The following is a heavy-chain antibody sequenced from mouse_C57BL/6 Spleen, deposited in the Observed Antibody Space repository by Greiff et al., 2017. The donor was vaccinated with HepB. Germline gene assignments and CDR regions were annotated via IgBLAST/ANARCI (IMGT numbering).Heavy chain of an antibody. Sequence: QVQLQQPGAELVRPGSSVKLSCKASGYTFTSYWMDWVKQRPGQGLEWIGNIYPSDSETHYNHKFKDKATLTVDKSSSTAYMQLSSLTSEDSAVYYGASTVRYAMDYWGQGTSVTVSS. CDR1: GYTFTSYW. D-gene: IGHD1-1*01. CDR2: IYPSDSET. CDR3: ASTVRYAMDY. J-gene: IGHJ4*01. V-gene: IGHV1-61*01.